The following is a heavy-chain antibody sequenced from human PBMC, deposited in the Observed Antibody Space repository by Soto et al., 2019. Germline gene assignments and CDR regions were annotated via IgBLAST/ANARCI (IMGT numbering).Heavy chain of an antibody. V-gene: IGHV4-34*02. CDR3: ATNTKFIFEY. J-gene: IGHJ4*02. D-gene: IGHD3-10*01. Sequence: QVQLQQWGAGLLKPSETLSLTCVVFGGSLSDYNWNWIRQSPGKGLEWIGEINHRGQTNHNPSLKSRITMSVDTSKSQFSLKLSSVTAADTSLYYCATNTKFIFEYWGQGALVTVSS. CDR2: INHRGQT. CDR1: GGSLSDYN.